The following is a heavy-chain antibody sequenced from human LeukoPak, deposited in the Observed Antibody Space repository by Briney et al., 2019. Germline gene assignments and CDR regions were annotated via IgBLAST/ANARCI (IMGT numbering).Heavy chain of an antibody. D-gene: IGHD4-23*01. V-gene: IGHV4-59*01. J-gene: IGHJ4*02. Sequence: SETLSLTCTVSGGSISSYYWSWIRQPPGKGLEWIGYIYYSGSTNYNPSLKSRVTISVDMSKNQSSLKLSSVTAADTAVYYCAREIPDGNLDYWGQGTLVTVSS. CDR2: IYYSGST. CDR3: AREIPDGNLDY. CDR1: GGSISSYY.